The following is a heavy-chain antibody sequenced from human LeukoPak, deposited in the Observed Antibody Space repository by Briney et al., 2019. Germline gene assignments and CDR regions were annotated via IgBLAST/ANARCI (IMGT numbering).Heavy chain of an antibody. CDR1: GYTFTGYY. Sequence: SVKVSCKASGYTFTGYYMHWVRHAPGQGLEWMGWINPNSGGTNYAQKFQGRVTMTRDTSISTAYMELSRLRSDDTAVYYCARGYCSSTSCYYHVDYWGQGTLVTVSS. D-gene: IGHD2-2*01. J-gene: IGHJ4*02. V-gene: IGHV1-2*02. CDR3: ARGYCSSTSCYYHVDY. CDR2: INPNSGGT.